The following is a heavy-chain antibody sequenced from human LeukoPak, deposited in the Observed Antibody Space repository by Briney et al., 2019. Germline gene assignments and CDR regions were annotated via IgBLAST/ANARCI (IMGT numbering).Heavy chain of an antibody. CDR3: ARQTGSGLFILP. D-gene: IGHD3/OR15-3a*01. Sequence: PSETLSLTCAVYGGSFSGYYWSWIRQPPGKGLEWIGSIYYSGNTYYNASLKSQVSISIDTSKNRFSLKLTSVTAADTAVYYCARQTGSGLFILPGGQGTLVTVSS. J-gene: IGHJ4*02. CDR2: IYYSGNT. V-gene: IGHV4-34*01. CDR1: GGSFSGYY.